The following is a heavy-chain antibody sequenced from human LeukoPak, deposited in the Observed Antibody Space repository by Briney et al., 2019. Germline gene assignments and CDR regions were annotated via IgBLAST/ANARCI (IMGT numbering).Heavy chain of an antibody. CDR1: GYTFTNYA. D-gene: IGHD2-2*01. V-gene: IGHV1-46*01. CDR3: ARDRDLSRYCSSTSCRWFDP. J-gene: IGHJ5*02. CDR2: INPSGGST. Sequence: ASVKVSCKASGYTFTNYAMHWVRQAPGQGLEWMGIINPSGGSTSYAQKFQGRVTMTRDTSTSTVYMELTSLRSEDTAVYYCARDRDLSRYCSSTSCRWFDPWGQGTLVTVSS.